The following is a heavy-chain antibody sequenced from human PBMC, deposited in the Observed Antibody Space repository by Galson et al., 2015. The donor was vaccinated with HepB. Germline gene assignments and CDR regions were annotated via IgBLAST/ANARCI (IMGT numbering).Heavy chain of an antibody. D-gene: IGHD3-10*01. J-gene: IGHJ4*02. CDR2: IDPSDSYT. CDR3: ASSHSYFRSETWYNVADY. V-gene: IGHV5-10-1*01. CDR1: GYTFTAFW. Sequence: QSGAEVKKPGESLRISCKGSGYTFTAFWISWVRQIPGKGLEWMGRIDPSDSYTAYRPSFQGHVSMSVDKSTTTAYLQWSSLKASDTAMYYCASSHSYFRSETWYNVADYWRQGTLVSVSS.